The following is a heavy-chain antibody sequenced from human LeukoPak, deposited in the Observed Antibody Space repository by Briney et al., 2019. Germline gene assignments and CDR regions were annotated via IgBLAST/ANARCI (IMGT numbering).Heavy chain of an antibody. D-gene: IGHD3-22*01. CDR3: AREPRYYRDSYYSYMDV. CDR2: ISHSGST. V-gene: IGHV4-59*01. Sequence: PSETLSLTCSVSGASIRDYYWTWIRQPPGKRLQWIGSISHSGSTKYNPSLNSRVSISIDTSRDQFSLKLRSVTAADTAVYYCAREPRYYRDSYYSYMDVWGKGPTVTVSS. CDR1: GASIRDYY. J-gene: IGHJ6*03.